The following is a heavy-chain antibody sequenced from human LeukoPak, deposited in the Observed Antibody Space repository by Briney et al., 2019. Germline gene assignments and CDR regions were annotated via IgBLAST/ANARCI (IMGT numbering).Heavy chain of an antibody. CDR3: ARDTTYYYDSRGFDY. CDR2: FYYSGST. V-gene: IGHV4-39*02. CDR1: GGSISSSSYY. D-gene: IGHD3-22*01. Sequence: SETLSLTCTVSGGSISSSSYYWGWIRQPPGKGLEWLGSFYYSGSTYYNPSLKSRVTISLNTSKNQFSLKLSSVTAADTAVYYCARDTTYYYDSRGFDYWGQGTLVTVSS. J-gene: IGHJ4*02.